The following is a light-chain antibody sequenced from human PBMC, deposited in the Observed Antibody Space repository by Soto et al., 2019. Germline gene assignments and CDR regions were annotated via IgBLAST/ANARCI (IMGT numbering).Light chain of an antibody. CDR2: MAS. V-gene: IGKV1-5*03. J-gene: IGKJ4*01. CDR3: QQANSFPPT. Sequence: DIQMTQSPSTLSASVGDRVTITCRASESVSNWLAWYQQYPGKAPKLLIYMASRLQTGVPSRFSGSGSGTEFTLNIGSLQPDDFATYYCQQANSFPPTFGGGTKVDIK. CDR1: ESVSNW.